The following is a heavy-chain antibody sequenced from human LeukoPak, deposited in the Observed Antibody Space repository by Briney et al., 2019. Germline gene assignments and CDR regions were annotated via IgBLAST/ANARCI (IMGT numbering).Heavy chain of an antibody. CDR3: ARAPGEGWFDP. Sequence: GGSLRLSYAASGFTFSSYWMSWVRQAPGKGLEWVASIKQDGSEKYYVDSVKGRFTISRDNAKNSLYLQMNSLRAEDTALYYCARAPGEGWFDPWGQGTLVTVSS. J-gene: IGHJ5*02. CDR1: GFTFSSYW. D-gene: IGHD4-17*01. CDR2: IKQDGSEK. V-gene: IGHV3-7*01.